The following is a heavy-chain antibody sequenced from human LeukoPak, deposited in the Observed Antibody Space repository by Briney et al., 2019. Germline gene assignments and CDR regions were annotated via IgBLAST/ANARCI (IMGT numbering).Heavy chain of an antibody. J-gene: IGHJ3*02. CDR1: GFTFSSYW. V-gene: IGHV3-30*03. CDR2: ISYDGSNK. D-gene: IGHD2-2*01. CDR3: ASSMTFDI. Sequence: PGGSLRLSCAASGFTFSSYWMSWVRQAPGKGLEWVAVISYDGSNKYYADSVKGRFTISRDNSKYTLYLQMNSLRAEDTAVYYCASSMTFDIWGQGTMVTVSS.